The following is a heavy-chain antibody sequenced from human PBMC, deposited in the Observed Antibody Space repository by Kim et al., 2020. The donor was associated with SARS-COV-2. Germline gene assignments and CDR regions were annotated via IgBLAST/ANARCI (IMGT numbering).Heavy chain of an antibody. D-gene: IGHD5-12*01. V-gene: IGHV3-11*06. Sequence: EDSVKGRITISRDNAKNSLYLQMNSLRAEDTAVYFCARISRDGYNYFDYWGQGTLVTVSS. CDR3: ARISRDGYNYFDY. J-gene: IGHJ4*02.